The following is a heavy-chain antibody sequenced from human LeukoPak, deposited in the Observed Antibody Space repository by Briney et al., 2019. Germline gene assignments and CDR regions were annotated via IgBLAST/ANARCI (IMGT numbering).Heavy chain of an antibody. CDR3: ARGPPWEDSSSWYGPPS. D-gene: IGHD6-13*01. Sequence: GGSLRLSCAASGFTFSSYDMHWVRQATGKGLEWVSAIGTAGDTYYPGSVKGRFTISRDNAKNSLYLQMNSLRAEDTAVYYCARGPPWEDSSSWYGPPSWGQGTMVTVSS. CDR2: IGTAGDT. J-gene: IGHJ3*01. CDR1: GFTFSSYD. V-gene: IGHV3-13*01.